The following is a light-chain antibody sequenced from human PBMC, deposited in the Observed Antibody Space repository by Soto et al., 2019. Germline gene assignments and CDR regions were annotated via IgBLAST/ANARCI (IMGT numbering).Light chain of an antibody. CDR1: QSISSW. V-gene: IGKV1-5*03. CDR3: QQYSSYPIT. J-gene: IGKJ5*01. CDR2: KAS. Sequence: DIQMTQSPSTLSASVGDGVTITCRASQSISSWLAWYQQKPGKAPKLLIYKASSLESGVPSRFSGSGSGTECTLTISSLQPDDFATYYCQQYSSYPITFGQGTRLEIK.